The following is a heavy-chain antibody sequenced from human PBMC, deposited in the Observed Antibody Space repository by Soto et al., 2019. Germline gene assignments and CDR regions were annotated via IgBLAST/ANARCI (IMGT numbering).Heavy chain of an antibody. D-gene: IGHD6-19*01. J-gene: IGHJ6*02. CDR2: IIPIFGTA. V-gene: IGHV1-69*13. Sequence: SVKVSCKASGGTFSSYAISWVRQAPGQGLEWMGGIIPIFGTANYAQKFQGRVTITADESTSTAYMELSSLRSEDTAVYYCARSKTAIAVAGNYYGMDVWGQATTVTVSS. CDR1: GGTFSSYA. CDR3: ARSKTAIAVAGNYYGMDV.